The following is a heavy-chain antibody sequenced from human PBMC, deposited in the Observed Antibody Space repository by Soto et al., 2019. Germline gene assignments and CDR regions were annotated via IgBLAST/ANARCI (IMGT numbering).Heavy chain of an antibody. CDR3: AREEDVANGMDV. D-gene: IGHD2-15*01. CDR2: IIPIFGTA. V-gene: IGHV1-69*13. Sequence: SVKVSCKASGVTFSSYAISWVRQAPGQGLEWMGGIIPIFGTANYAQKFQGRVTITADESTSTAYMELSSLRSEDTAVYYCAREEDVANGMDVWGQGTTVTVSS. CDR1: GVTFSSYA. J-gene: IGHJ6*02.